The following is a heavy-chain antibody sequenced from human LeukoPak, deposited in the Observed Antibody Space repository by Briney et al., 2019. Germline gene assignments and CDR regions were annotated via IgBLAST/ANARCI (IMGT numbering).Heavy chain of an antibody. Sequence: PGGSLRLSCAASGFTFSRYGMHWVRQAPGKGLEWVAVISYDGSNKYYGDSVKGRFTISRDNSKNTLYLQMNSLRAEDTAVYYCAKDQVGSSSSFQLFDYWGQGTLVTVSS. D-gene: IGHD6-6*01. V-gene: IGHV3-30*18. CDR2: ISYDGSNK. J-gene: IGHJ4*02. CDR3: AKDQVGSSSSFQLFDY. CDR1: GFTFSRYG.